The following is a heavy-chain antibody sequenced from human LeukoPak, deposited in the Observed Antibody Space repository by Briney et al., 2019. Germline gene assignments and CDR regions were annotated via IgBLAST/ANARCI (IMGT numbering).Heavy chain of an antibody. D-gene: IGHD3-10*01. CDR1: GYTFTGYY. J-gene: IGHJ5*02. CDR2: INPNSGGT. V-gene: IGHV1-2*02. CDR3: ARGDVRPYNWFDP. Sequence: ASVKVSCKASGYTFTGYYMHWVRQAPGQGLEWMGWINPNSGGTNYAQKFQGRVTMTRDTSISTAYLLWSSLKASDTAMYYCARGDVRPYNWFDPWGQGTLVTVSS.